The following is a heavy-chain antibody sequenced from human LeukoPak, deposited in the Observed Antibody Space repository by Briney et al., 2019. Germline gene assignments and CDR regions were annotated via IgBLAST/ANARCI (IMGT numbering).Heavy chain of an antibody. J-gene: IGHJ4*02. D-gene: IGHD3-10*01. CDR2: IKSKLFNSET. V-gene: IGHV3-73*01. Sequence: GGSLKLSCAASGFSFYDSAIHWVRQVPGKGLEWVGRIKSKLFNSETAYVESAKGRFTIYRDDSKNTVFLEMNNLKIDDAALYSCLRYEETSGRFGDSWGQGALVTVSS. CDR1: GFSFYDSA. CDR3: LRYEETSGRFGDS.